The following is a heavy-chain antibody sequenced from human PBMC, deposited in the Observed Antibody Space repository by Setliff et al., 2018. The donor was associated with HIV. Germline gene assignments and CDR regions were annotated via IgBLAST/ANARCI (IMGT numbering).Heavy chain of an antibody. V-gene: IGHV4-34*01. CDR3: ARLATTYYYDSSAYYHPV. J-gene: IGHJ4*02. CDR2: INHSGST. D-gene: IGHD3-22*01. CDR1: GGSFSGYY. Sequence: SQTLSLTCAVYGGSFSGYYWSWIRQPPGKGLEWIGEINHSGSTNYNPSLKSRVTISVDTPKNQFSLKLSSVTAADTAVFYCARLATTYYYDSSAYYHPVWGQGTQVTVSS.